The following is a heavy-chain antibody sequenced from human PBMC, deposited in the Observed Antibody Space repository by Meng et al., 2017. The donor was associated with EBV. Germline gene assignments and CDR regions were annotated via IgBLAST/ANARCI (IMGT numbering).Heavy chain of an antibody. Sequence: QITLKELRPRLGKPTQTFTLTCTSSGFSVSTRGVGVGCSRQPPGKALEWLALIYWDDDKRYSPSLKSSLTITKDASKNQLVLTMTNMDPVDAATYYCAHRIAARPYDYWGQGTLVTVSS. CDR3: AHRIAARPYDY. CDR1: GFSVSTRGVG. CDR2: IYWDDDK. V-gene: IGHV2-5*02. D-gene: IGHD6-6*01. J-gene: IGHJ4*02.